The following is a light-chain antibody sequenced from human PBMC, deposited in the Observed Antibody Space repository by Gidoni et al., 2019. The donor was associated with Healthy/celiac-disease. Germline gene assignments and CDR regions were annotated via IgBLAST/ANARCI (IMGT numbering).Light chain of an antibody. CDR1: QSVSSSY. CDR2: GAS. Sequence: IFLPTSPATLSLSPGERATLSCRASQSVSSSYLAWYQQKPGQAPRLLIYGASSRATGIPDRFSGSGSGTDFTLTISRLEPEDFAVYYCQQYGSSPPRYTFGQGTKLEIK. CDR3: QQYGSSPPRYT. V-gene: IGKV3-20*01. J-gene: IGKJ2*01.